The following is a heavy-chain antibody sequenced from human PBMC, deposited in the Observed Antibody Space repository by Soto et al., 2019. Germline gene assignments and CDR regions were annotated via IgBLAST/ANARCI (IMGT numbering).Heavy chain of an antibody. Sequence: LRLSCAASGFTFSSYAMSWVRQAPGKGLEWVSAISGSGGSTYYADSVKGRFTISRDNSKNTLYLQMNSLRAEDTAVYYCAKDSDYDILTGYMDDAFDIWGQGTMVTVSS. CDR1: GFTFSSYA. D-gene: IGHD3-9*01. CDR3: AKDSDYDILTGYMDDAFDI. J-gene: IGHJ3*02. CDR2: ISGSGGST. V-gene: IGHV3-23*01.